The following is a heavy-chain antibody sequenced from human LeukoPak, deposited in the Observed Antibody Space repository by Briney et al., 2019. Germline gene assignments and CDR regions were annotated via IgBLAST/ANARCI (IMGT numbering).Heavy chain of an antibody. CDR2: ISSSGSNS. D-gene: IGHD3-16*02. J-gene: IGHJ4*02. Sequence: PGGSLRLSCAASGFTFSIYGISWVRQAPGKGLEWVSYISSSGSNSYHADSVKGRFSISRDNSKNSLYLQMNSLRAEDTAMYFCASGYRPGPICAWGQGTLVTVSS. V-gene: IGHV3-48*01. CDR1: GFTFSIYG. CDR3: ASGYRPGPICA.